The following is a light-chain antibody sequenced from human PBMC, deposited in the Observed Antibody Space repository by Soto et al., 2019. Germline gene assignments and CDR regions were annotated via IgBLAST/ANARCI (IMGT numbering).Light chain of an antibody. V-gene: IGKV1-27*01. CDR2: DAS. CDR3: QQYTNWPKT. J-gene: IGKJ1*01. Sequence: DLQMTQSPSSLSASVGDRVTITCRASQDISNYVAWYQQKPGKVPSLLIYDASTLHSGVPSRFSGSGSGTDFTLTISSLQPEDVATYYCQQYTNWPKTFGQGTKVEIK. CDR1: QDISNY.